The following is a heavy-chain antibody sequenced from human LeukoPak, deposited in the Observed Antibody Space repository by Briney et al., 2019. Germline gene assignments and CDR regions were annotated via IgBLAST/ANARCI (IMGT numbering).Heavy chain of an antibody. D-gene: IGHD1-20*01. V-gene: IGHV3-30*14. CDR3: ARDLGGHNWNDGDVGGFDY. CDR2: ISYDGSNK. Sequence: GGSLRLSCAASGFTFSSYAMHWVRQAPGKGLEWVAVISYDGSNKYYADSVKGRFTISRDNSKNTLYLRMNSLRAEDTAVYYCARDLGGHNWNDGDVGGFDYWGQGTLVTVSS. CDR1: GFTFSSYA. J-gene: IGHJ4*02.